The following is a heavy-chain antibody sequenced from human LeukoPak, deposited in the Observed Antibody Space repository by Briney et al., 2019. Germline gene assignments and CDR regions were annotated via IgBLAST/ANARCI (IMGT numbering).Heavy chain of an antibody. Sequence: SETLSLTCTVSGYSISSGYYWGWIRQPPGKGLEWIGSIYYSGSTYYNPSLKSRVTISVDTSKNQFSLKLSSVTAADTAVYYCARGTMVRGAHLNWFDPWGQGTLVTVSS. CDR2: IYYSGST. J-gene: IGHJ5*02. CDR1: GYSISSGYY. CDR3: ARGTMVRGAHLNWFDP. V-gene: IGHV4-38-2*02. D-gene: IGHD3-10*01.